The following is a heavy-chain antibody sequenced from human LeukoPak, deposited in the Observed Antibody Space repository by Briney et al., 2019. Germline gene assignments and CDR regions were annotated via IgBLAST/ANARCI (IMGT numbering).Heavy chain of an antibody. CDR3: ASGNRGVAYCGGDCYPYFDY. Sequence: ASVKVSCKASGDTFSSYAINWVRQAPGQGLEWMGGIIPIIGTANYAQKFQGRVTMTTDESTSTAYMELSSLRSEDTAVYYCASGNRGVAYCGGDCYPYFDYWRQGTLVSVCS. CDR2: IIPIIGTA. D-gene: IGHD2-21*02. V-gene: IGHV1-69*05. CDR1: GDTFSSYA. J-gene: IGHJ4*02.